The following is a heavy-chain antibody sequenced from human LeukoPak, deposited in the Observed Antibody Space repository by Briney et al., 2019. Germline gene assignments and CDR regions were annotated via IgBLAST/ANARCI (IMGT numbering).Heavy chain of an antibody. D-gene: IGHD5-24*01. J-gene: IGHJ6*02. CDR3: ARHFTSEMATSYGMDV. CDR2: IYPGDSDT. V-gene: IGHV5-51*01. Sequence: GESLKISCKGSGYNFTSYWIGWVRQMPGKGLEWMGIIYPGDSDTRYSPSFQGQVTISADKSISTAYLQWSSLKASDTAMYYCARHFTSEMATSYGMDVWGQGTTVTVSS. CDR1: GYNFTSYW.